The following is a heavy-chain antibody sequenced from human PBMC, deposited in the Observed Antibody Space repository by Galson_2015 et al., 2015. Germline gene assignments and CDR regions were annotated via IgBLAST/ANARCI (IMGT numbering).Heavy chain of an antibody. V-gene: IGHV3-21*01. CDR1: EFTFSSYY. CDR2: ISSSTTYI. D-gene: IGHD3-3*01. Sequence: SLILSCAASEFTFSSYYMSWVRQAPGEGLEWVSSISSSTTYIYYADSVKGRFTISRDNTKNSLYLQMNSLGAEDTAVYYCARQILDYDFWSGYYPTNFDYWGQGTLVTVSS. CDR3: ARQILDYDFWSGYYPTNFDY. J-gene: IGHJ4*02.